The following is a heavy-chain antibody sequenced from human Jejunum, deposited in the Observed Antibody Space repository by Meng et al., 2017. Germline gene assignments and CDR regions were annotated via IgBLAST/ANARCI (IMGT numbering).Heavy chain of an antibody. J-gene: IGHJ4*02. CDR1: GYMFTAYD. CDR3: ARINGYDYGHALDY. D-gene: IGHD5-12*01. Sequence: QVQLVQAGAEVEKPGASVKVSCRASGYMFTAYDIHWVRQAPGQRLEWMGWINGGNGNTKYSQRFQDRVSLTRDTSANTAYMELSRLRSEDTAMYYCARINGYDYGHALDYWGQGTLVTVSS. CDR2: INGGNGNT. V-gene: IGHV1-3*01.